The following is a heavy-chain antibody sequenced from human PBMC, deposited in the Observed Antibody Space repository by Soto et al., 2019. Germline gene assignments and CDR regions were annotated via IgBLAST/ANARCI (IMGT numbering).Heavy chain of an antibody. CDR1: GGSISSGGYY. V-gene: IGHV4-31*03. J-gene: IGHJ3*02. Sequence: SETLSLTCTVSGGSISSGGYYWSWIRQHPGKGLEWIGYIYYSGSTYYNPSLKSRVTISVDTSKNQFSLKLSSVTAADTAVYYCAQQAGYDFHHHPGAFDIWGQGTMVTVSS. D-gene: IGHD3-3*01. CDR3: AQQAGYDFHHHPGAFDI. CDR2: IYYSGST.